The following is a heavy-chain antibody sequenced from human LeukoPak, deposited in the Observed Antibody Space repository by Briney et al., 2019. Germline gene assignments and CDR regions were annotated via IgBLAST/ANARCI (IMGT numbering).Heavy chain of an antibody. Sequence: SETLSLTCTVSGGSISSSNYYWGWIRQPPGQGLEWIGSIYYRGSTYYNPSLKSRVTISVDTSKNQFSLKLSSVTAADTAVYYCARRGDSYAVFDYWGQGTLVTVSS. CDR1: GGSISSSNYY. D-gene: IGHD5-18*01. CDR2: IYYRGST. CDR3: ARRGDSYAVFDY. V-gene: IGHV4-39*01. J-gene: IGHJ4*02.